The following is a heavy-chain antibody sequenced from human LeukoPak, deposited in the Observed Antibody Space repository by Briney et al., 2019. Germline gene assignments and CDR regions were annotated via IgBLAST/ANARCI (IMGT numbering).Heavy chain of an antibody. CDR2: ISSSSSYI. D-gene: IGHD2/OR15-2a*01. CDR1: GASISSSGYY. J-gene: IGHJ4*02. CDR3: ARDLLGVGY. Sequence: ETLSLTCTVSGASISSSGYYWGWVRQAPGKGLEWVSSISSSSSYIYYADSVKGRFTISRDNAKNSLYLQMNSLRAEDTAVYYCARDLLGVGYWGQGTLVTVSS. V-gene: IGHV3-21*01.